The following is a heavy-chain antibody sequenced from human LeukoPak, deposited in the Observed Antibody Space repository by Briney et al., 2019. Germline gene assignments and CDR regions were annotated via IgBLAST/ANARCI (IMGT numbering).Heavy chain of an antibody. D-gene: IGHD3-22*01. CDR2: ISGSGGST. Sequence: SGGSLRLSCAASGFTFSSYGMHWVRQAPGKGLEWVSAISGSGGSTYYADSVKGRFTISRDNSKNTLYLEMNNLRAEDTAVYYCAKARSGYDYQVEYWGQGTLVTVSS. CDR3: AKARSGYDYQVEY. V-gene: IGHV3-23*01. J-gene: IGHJ4*02. CDR1: GFTFSSYG.